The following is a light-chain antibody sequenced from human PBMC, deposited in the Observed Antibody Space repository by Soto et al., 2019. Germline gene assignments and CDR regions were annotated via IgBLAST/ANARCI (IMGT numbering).Light chain of an antibody. J-gene: IGKJ2*01. CDR3: QQRSNWTPT. CDR1: QSVSSS. Sequence: FKYTPATPFLSPVQRATISFRASQSVSSSLAWYQQNPGQAPRLLIYDASNRATGIPARFSGSGSGTDFTLTISSLEPEDFAVYYCQQRSNWTPTFAQGTKV. CDR2: DAS. V-gene: IGKV3-11*01.